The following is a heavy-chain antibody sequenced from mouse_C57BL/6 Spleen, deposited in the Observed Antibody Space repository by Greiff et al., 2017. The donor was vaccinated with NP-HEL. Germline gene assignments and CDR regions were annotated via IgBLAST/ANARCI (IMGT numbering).Heavy chain of an antibody. CDR1: GFTFSSYG. D-gene: IGHD3-3*01. Sequence: DVKLVESGGDLVKPGGSLKLSCAASGFTFSSYGMSWVRQTPDKRLEWVATISSGGSYTYYPDSVKGRFTISRDNAKNTLYLQMSSLKSEDTAMYYCARLERGDEDAMDYWGQGTSVTVSS. CDR2: ISSGGSYT. V-gene: IGHV5-6*02. CDR3: ARLERGDEDAMDY. J-gene: IGHJ4*01.